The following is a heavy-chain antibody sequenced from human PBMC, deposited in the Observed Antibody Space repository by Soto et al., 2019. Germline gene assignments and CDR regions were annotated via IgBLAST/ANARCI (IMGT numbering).Heavy chain of an antibody. J-gene: IGHJ5*02. D-gene: IGHD2-8*01. CDR2: IYHSGST. V-gene: IGHV4-30-2*01. Sequence: PSETLSLTCAVSGCSISSGCYSWRWIRQPPGKGLEWIGYIYHSGSTYYNPSLKSRVTISVDRSKNQFSLKPSSVTAADTAVYYCARGYCTNGVCSYNWFDPWGQGTLVTVSS. CDR3: ARGYCTNGVCSYNWFDP. CDR1: GCSISSGCYS.